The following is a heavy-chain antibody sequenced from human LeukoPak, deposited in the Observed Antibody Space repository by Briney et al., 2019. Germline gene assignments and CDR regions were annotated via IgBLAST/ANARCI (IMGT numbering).Heavy chain of an antibody. CDR1: GYTFTSYD. J-gene: IGHJ4*02. CDR2: TSPNTGYI. CDR3: ATSRYCSNGVCPFDY. V-gene: IGHV1-8*01. D-gene: IGHD2-8*01. Sequence: ASVKVSCKTSGYTFTSYDMNWVRQAAGQGLEWMGWTSPNTGYIYYTRKFQGRMTMATNTATRTVYMELSSISSEDTAVYYCATSRYCSNGVCPFDYWGQGTQVTVSS.